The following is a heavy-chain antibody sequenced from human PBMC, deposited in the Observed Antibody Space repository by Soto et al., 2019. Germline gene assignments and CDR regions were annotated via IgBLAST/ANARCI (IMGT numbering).Heavy chain of an antibody. Sequence: QVQLVQSGAEVKKPGASVKVSCKASGYTFTSYDINWVRQATGQGLEWMGWMNPNSGNTGYAQKFQGRVTMTRNTPISTAYRGRASGKSENTPVFYWAGGVTMVRGFFPYWYFDLWGRGTLVTVSS. D-gene: IGHD3-10*01. V-gene: IGHV1-8*01. CDR2: MNPNSGNT. CDR3: AGGVTMVRGFFPYWYFDL. CDR1: GYTFTSYD. J-gene: IGHJ2*01.